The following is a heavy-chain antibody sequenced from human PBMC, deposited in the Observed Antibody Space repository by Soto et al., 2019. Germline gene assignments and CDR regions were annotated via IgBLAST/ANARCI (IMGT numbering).Heavy chain of an antibody. CDR1: GFTFSSYW. D-gene: IGHD3-22*01. J-gene: IGHJ4*02. CDR2: INSDGSST. V-gene: IGHV3-74*01. CDR3: ARVGLAYYDSSGQRGGFDY. Sequence: EVQLVESGGGLVQPGGSLRLSCAASGFTFSSYWMHWVRQARGKGLVWVSRINSDGSSTSYADSVKGRFTISRDNAKNTLYLQMNSLRAEDPAVYYCARVGLAYYDSSGQRGGFDYWGQGTLVTVSS.